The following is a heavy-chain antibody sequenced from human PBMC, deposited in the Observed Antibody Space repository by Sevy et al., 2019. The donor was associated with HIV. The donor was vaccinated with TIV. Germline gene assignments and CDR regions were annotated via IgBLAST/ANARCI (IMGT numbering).Heavy chain of an antibody. CDR2: IFSGGNT. CDR1: GFTVSGNY. Sequence: GGSLRLSCAASGFTVSGNYMSWVRQAPGKGLEWVSGIFSGGNTHFADSVKGRFTISRDNSKNTLSLQMNSLSAEDTADYYCARAVEDYSDSSAWDWYFDLWGRGTLVTVSS. CDR3: ARAVEDYSDSSAWDWYFDL. V-gene: IGHV3-66*01. D-gene: IGHD3-22*01. J-gene: IGHJ2*01.